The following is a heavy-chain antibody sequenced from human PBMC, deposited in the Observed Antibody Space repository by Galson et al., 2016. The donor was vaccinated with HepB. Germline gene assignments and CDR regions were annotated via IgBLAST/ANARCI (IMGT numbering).Heavy chain of an antibody. Sequence: SLRLSCAASGFTFNTYSMNWVRQAPGKGLEWVSSISGTSTYIYYADSGKGRFTISRDNAKNSLYLQMNNVRAEDTAVYYCARGDNPDYGDYASAYYYMDVWGKGTTVTVSS. CDR2: ISGTSTYI. CDR1: GFTFNTYS. V-gene: IGHV3-21*01. CDR3: ARGDNPDYGDYASAYYYMDV. D-gene: IGHD4-17*01. J-gene: IGHJ6*03.